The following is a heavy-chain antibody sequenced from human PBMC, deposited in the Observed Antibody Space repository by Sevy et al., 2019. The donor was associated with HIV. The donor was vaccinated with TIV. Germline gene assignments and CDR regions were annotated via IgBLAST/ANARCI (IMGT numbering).Heavy chain of an antibody. Sequence: GGSLRLSCAASGFTFSKYSMSWIRKTPGKGLEWVSTFSFGCGKINYADSVKGRFTISRDDSRNTFYLQMNSLRAEDTAIYYCAREWCTKPHDYWGQGTVVTVSS. D-gene: IGHD2-8*01. V-gene: IGHV3-23*01. J-gene: IGHJ4*02. CDR2: FSFGCGKI. CDR3: AREWCTKPHDY. CDR1: GFTFSKYS.